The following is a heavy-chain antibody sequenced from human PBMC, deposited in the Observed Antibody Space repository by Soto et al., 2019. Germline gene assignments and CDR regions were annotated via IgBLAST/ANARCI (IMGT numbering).Heavy chain of an antibody. D-gene: IGHD3-3*01. CDR1: GFTFSNYA. CDR2: FSGSGGST. V-gene: IGHV3-23*01. CDR3: ARDWTGDTCPCLDV. J-gene: IGHJ6*02. Sequence: EVQLLESGGGLVQPGGSLRLSCAAAGFTFSNYALTWVRQSPGKGLEWVSTFSGSGGSTYYADSVRGRFTISRDNSKNTLFRKMNSRRVEDTAIYYCARDWTGDTCPCLDVWGQGTTVSVSS.